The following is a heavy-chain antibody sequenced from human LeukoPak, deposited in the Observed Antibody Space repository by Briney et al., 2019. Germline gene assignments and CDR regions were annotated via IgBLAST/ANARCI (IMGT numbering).Heavy chain of an antibody. D-gene: IGHD3-3*01. V-gene: IGHV1-2*02. J-gene: IGHJ3*02. CDR2: INPNSGGT. Sequence: GASVKVSCKASGYTFTGYYMHLVRQAPGQGLEWMGWINPNSGGTNYAQKFQGRVTMTRDTSISTAYMELSRLRSDDTVVYYCARDPPFWSGYGAFDIWGQGTMVTVSS. CDR3: ARDPPFWSGYGAFDI. CDR1: GYTFTGYY.